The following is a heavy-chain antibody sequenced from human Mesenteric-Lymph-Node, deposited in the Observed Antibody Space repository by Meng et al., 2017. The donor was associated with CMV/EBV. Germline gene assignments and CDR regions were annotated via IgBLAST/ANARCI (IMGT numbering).Heavy chain of an antibody. Sequence: FSLRNSGVGVGWVRQPPGRALEWLALIYWNDDKRYSQSLKSRLTITKDTPRNRVVLTMTNVDPVDTATYFCAHNLGYDSTGYYSGMDYWGRGTLVTVSS. J-gene: IGHJ4*02. CDR2: IYWNDDK. D-gene: IGHD3-22*01. CDR3: AHNLGYDSTGYYSGMDY. CDR1: FSLRNSGVG. V-gene: IGHV2-5*01.